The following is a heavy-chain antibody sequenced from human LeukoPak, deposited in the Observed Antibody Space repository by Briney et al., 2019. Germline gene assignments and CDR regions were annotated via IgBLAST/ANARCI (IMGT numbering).Heavy chain of an antibody. D-gene: IGHD6-13*01. J-gene: IGHJ3*02. CDR2: IIPILGIA. V-gene: IGHV1-69*04. CDR1: GGTFSSYA. Sequence: SVKVSCKASGGTFSSYAISWVRQAPGQGLEWMGRIIPILGIANYAQKFQGRVTMTRNTSISTAYMELSSLRSEDTAVYYCAWYGNAFDIWGQGTMVTVSS. CDR3: AWYGNAFDI.